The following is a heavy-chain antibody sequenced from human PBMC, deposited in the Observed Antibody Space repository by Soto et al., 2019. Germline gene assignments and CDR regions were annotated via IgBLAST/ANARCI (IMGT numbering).Heavy chain of an antibody. J-gene: IGHJ4*02. CDR1: GGSISSYY. CDR2: IYYSGST. V-gene: IGHV4-59*01. CDR3: ASFYYDFWSGNDYYFDY. Sequence: PSETLSLTCTVSGGSISSYYWSWIRQPPGKGLEWIGYIYYSGSTNYNPSLKSRVTISVDTSKNQFSLKLSSVTAADTAVYYCASFYYDFWSGNDYYFDYWGQGTLVTVSS. D-gene: IGHD3-3*01.